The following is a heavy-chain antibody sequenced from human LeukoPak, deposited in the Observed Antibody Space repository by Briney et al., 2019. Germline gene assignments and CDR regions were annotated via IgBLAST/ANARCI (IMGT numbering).Heavy chain of an antibody. D-gene: IGHD3-9*01. V-gene: IGHV4-59*01. Sequence: SETLSLTCTVSGGSISSYYWSWIRQPPGKGLEWIGYIYYSGGTNYNPSLKSRVTISVDTSKNQFSLKLSSVTAADTAVYYCAREGISYYDILTGYHYGMDVWGQGTTVTVSS. J-gene: IGHJ6*02. CDR1: GGSISSYY. CDR3: AREGISYYDILTGYHYGMDV. CDR2: IYYSGGT.